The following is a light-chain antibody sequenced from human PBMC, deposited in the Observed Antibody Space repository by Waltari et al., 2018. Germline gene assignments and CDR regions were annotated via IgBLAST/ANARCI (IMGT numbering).Light chain of an antibody. CDR2: YKPDSGT. CDR1: SDINVGTYK. Sequence: QAVLTQPASLSASPGASASPTCTLRSDINVGTYKLSWYQQRPGSPPQFLVKYKPDSGTQLGSGVPSRFSGSKDTSANAGILLISGLQSEDEADYYCMILYNNAVVFGGGTKVTVL. J-gene: IGLJ3*02. V-gene: IGLV5-45*01. CDR3: MILYNNAVV.